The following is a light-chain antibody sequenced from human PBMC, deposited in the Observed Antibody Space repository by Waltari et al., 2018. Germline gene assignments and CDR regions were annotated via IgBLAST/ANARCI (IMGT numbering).Light chain of an antibody. V-gene: IGLV2-14*01. Sequence: QSALTQPASVSGSPGKSTTISRPGTSTDVGGYNHVSWYQQHPGKAPKLMMYDVSKRPSGVSNRFSGSKSGNTAYLTISGLQAEDEADYYCSSYTSSSTYVFGTGTKVTVL. J-gene: IGLJ1*01. CDR2: DVS. CDR3: SSYTSSSTYV. CDR1: STDVGGYNH.